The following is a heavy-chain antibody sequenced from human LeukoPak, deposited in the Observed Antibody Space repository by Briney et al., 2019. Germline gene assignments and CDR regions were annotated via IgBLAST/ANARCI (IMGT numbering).Heavy chain of an antibody. V-gene: IGHV1-2*02. CDR2: INTNSGGP. CDR3: ARLRRYSYGWFDP. CDR1: GYTFTSYG. J-gene: IGHJ5*02. D-gene: IGHD5-18*01. Sequence: ASVKVSCKASGYTFTSYGISWVRQAPGQGLEWRGGINTNSGGPNYAQKFQVRVTMTRDTFISTAYMEPSRLRSDDTAVYYCARLRRYSYGWFDPWGQGTLVTVSS.